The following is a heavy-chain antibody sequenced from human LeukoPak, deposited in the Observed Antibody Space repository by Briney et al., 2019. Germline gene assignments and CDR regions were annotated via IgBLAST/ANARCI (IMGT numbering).Heavy chain of an antibody. CDR3: ARVGYYDSSGYYGGYYFDY. J-gene: IGHJ4*02. D-gene: IGHD3-22*01. CDR2: ISSSGSTI. Sequence: PGGSLRLSCAASGFTFSSYEMNWVRQAPGKGLEWVSYISSSGSTIYYADSVKGRFTISRDNAKNSLYLQMNSLRAEDTAVYYCARVGYYDSSGYYGGYYFDYWGQGTLVTVSS. V-gene: IGHV3-48*03. CDR1: GFTFSSYE.